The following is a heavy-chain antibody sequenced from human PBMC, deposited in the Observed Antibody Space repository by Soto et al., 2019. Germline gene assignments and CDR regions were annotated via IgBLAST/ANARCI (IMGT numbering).Heavy chain of an antibody. Sequence: EVQLVESGGGLVQPGGSLRLSCVASGFTFSSYSMVWVRQAPGKGLEWVSYIFASSTTIYYADSVKGRFTVSRDNAQNSQFLLMDSLRAEDTAVYYCARDRDWAFDYWGRGTLVTVSS. D-gene: IGHD3-9*01. CDR2: IFASSTTI. V-gene: IGHV3-48*04. CDR3: ARDRDWAFDY. J-gene: IGHJ4*02. CDR1: GFTFSSYS.